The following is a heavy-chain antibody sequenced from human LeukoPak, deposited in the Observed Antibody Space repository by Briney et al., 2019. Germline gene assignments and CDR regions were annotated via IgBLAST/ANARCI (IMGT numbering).Heavy chain of an antibody. CDR1: GFTFSTYA. J-gene: IGHJ6*02. D-gene: IGHD6-13*01. Sequence: PGGSLRLSCAASGFTFSTYAMNWVRQAPGKGLEWVSHISSSGSTIYYADSVKGRFTISRDNAKNSLYLQMNSLRAEDTAVYYCARIIAAADGMDVWGQGTTVTVSS. CDR3: ARIIAAADGMDV. CDR2: ISSSGSTI. V-gene: IGHV3-48*03.